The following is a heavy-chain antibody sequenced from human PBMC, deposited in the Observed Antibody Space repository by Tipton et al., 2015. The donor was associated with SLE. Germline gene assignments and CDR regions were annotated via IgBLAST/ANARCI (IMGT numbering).Heavy chain of an antibody. CDR3: ARGPTRYYFDY. V-gene: IGHV4-31*11. CDR2: IFHDGRA. Sequence: TLSLTCGVSGDSINSGDHFWSWVRQHPGKGLEWIGDIFHDGRANYNPSLKSRVTISTDTSKKQFFLNLSTVTAADTAVFYCARGPTRYYFDYWGQGILVTVSS. CDR1: GDSINSGDHF. J-gene: IGHJ4*02.